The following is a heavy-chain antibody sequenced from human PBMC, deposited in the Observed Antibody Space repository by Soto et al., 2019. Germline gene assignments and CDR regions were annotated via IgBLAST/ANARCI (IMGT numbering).Heavy chain of an antibody. Sequence: QVQLVESGGGVVQPGRSLRLSCAASGFTFNNFAMHWVRQAPGKGLEWVALISYDGSHKYYADSVMGRLTISRDNSKNTLYLQMNSLRAEDTAVYYCARGDFLEAADLYGMDVWGQGTTVTVSS. CDR1: GFTFNNFA. D-gene: IGHD6-13*01. CDR3: ARGDFLEAADLYGMDV. J-gene: IGHJ6*02. V-gene: IGHV3-30-3*01. CDR2: ISYDGSHK.